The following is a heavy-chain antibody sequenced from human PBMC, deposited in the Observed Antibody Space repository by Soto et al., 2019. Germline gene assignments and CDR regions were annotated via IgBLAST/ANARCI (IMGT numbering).Heavy chain of an antibody. CDR1: GFSFSTYG. J-gene: IGHJ6*02. CDR2: ISNDGSNK. CDR3: AKVIRADSTSSNFYYYSGMDV. D-gene: IGHD6-6*01. V-gene: IGHV3-30*18. Sequence: QVQMVESGGGVVQPGRSLRLSCAASGFSFSTYGMHWVRQAPGKGLEWMAVISNDGSNKYYADSVKGRFTISRDNSKETLFLQMNSLRSEDTAIYYCAKVIRADSTSSNFYYYSGMDVWGQGTTVTVSS.